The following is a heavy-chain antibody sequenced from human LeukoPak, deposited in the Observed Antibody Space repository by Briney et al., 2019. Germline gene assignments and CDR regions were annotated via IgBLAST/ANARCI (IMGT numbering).Heavy chain of an antibody. CDR2: IKQDGSEK. CDR1: GFTFSSYE. CDR3: ARDLSFGQDVLDY. J-gene: IGHJ4*02. V-gene: IGHV3-7*01. Sequence: GGSLRLSCAASGFTFSSYEMNWVRQAPGKGLEWVANIKQDGSEKYYVDSVKGRFTISRDNAKNSVYLQMNSLRAEDTAIYYCARDLSFGQDVLDYWGQGTLVTVSS. D-gene: IGHD3-16*01.